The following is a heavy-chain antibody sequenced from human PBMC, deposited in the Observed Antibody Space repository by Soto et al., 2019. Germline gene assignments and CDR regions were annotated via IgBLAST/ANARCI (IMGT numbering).Heavy chain of an antibody. Sequence: PGGSLRLSCSASGFTFSSYIMNWVRQAPGKGLEWVSYISSSGSTTYYADSAKGRFTISRDNAKNTLYLQMSSLRAEDTAVYYCVKSADSSGYYPDYWGQGTLVTVSS. CDR3: VKSADSSGYYPDY. CDR2: ISSSGSTT. CDR1: GFTFSSYI. J-gene: IGHJ4*02. V-gene: IGHV3-48*01. D-gene: IGHD3-22*01.